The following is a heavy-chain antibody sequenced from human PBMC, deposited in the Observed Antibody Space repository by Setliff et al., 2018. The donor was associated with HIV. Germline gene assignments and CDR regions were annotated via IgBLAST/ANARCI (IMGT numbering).Heavy chain of an antibody. Sequence: ASVKVSCKPSGYTFTNYDINWVRQAAGQGLEWMGWMNPDSRNTGYEQRFEGSVTMTWDTSISTAYMELNNVKVEDTAIYYCASARKDYYDRRRRSHYYIDVWGRGATVTVSS. V-gene: IGHV1-8*02. D-gene: IGHD3-22*01. CDR3: ASARKDYYDRRRRSHYYIDV. CDR1: GYTFTNYD. J-gene: IGHJ6*03. CDR2: MNPDSRNT.